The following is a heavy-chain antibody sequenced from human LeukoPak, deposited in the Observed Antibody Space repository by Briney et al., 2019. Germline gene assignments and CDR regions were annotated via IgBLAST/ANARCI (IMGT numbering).Heavy chain of an antibody. Sequence: GGSLRLSCAASGFTFSSYGMSWVRQAPGKGLEWVSGISGSGDNTYYADSVKGRFSISRDSSKNTVYLHMNRLRVEETAIYYCAKDGSSSVRGWLDPWGQGTLVTVSS. V-gene: IGHV3-23*01. D-gene: IGHD6-6*01. CDR3: AKDGSSSVRGWLDP. CDR2: ISGSGDNT. CDR1: GFTFSSYG. J-gene: IGHJ5*02.